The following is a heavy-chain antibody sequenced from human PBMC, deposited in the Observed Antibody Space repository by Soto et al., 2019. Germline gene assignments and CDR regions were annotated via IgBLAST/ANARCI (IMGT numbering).Heavy chain of an antibody. D-gene: IGHD3-22*01. CDR3: ARVMIAVATSYYYYGMDV. J-gene: IGHJ6*02. Sequence: QVQLVQSGAEVKKPGSSVKVSCKASGGTFSSYAISWVRQAPGQGLEWMGGIIPIFGTANYAQKFQGRVTINADESTSTAYMELSSLRSEDTAVYYCARVMIAVATSYYYYGMDVWGQGTTVTVSS. CDR2: IIPIFGTA. V-gene: IGHV1-69*12. CDR1: GGTFSSYA.